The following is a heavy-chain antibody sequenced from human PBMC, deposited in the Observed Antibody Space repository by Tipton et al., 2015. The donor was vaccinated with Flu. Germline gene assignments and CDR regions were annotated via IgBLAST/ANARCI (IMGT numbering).Heavy chain of an antibody. Sequence: TLSLTCTVSGDSLTNGRYWDWVRQPPGKGLEWIGNIHHRGSTYYSPSLKSRVTISMDTSKNQFSLTLISVTAADTAIYYWARDRPYGDFSETLDYWGQGMLVTISS. D-gene: IGHD4-17*01. CDR2: IHHRGST. V-gene: IGHV4-38-2*02. J-gene: IGHJ4*02. CDR1: GDSLTNGRY. CDR3: ARDRPYGDFSETLDY.